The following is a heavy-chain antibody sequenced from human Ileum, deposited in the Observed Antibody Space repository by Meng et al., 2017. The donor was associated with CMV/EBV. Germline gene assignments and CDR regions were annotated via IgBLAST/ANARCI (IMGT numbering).Heavy chain of an antibody. Sequence: QVQRVQAGAEVKKPGDSVKVSCRASGYTFTNYGVTWVRQAPGQGLEWMGWISGYTGNTQYSEKIQGRVTMTADTSTATAYMELTSLRSDDTAVYYCARDKSDLGREGFYYWGQGTLVTVSS. V-gene: IGHV1-18*01. CDR1: GYTFTNYG. D-gene: IGHD3-10*01. J-gene: IGHJ4*02. CDR3: ARDKSDLGREGFYY. CDR2: ISGYTGNT.